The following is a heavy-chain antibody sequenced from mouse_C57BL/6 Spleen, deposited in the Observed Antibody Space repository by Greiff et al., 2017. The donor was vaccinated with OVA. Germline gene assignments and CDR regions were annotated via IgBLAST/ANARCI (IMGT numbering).Heavy chain of an antibody. D-gene: IGHD3-3*01. Sequence: EVHLVESGGGLVKPGGSLKLSCAASGFTFSNYTMSWVRQTPEKRLEWVATISGGGGNTYYPDSVKGRFTISRDNAKNTLYLQMSSLRSEDTALYYCARGAGRVFAYWGQGTLVTVSA. V-gene: IGHV5-9*01. J-gene: IGHJ3*01. CDR1: GFTFSNYT. CDR3: ARGAGRVFAY. CDR2: ISGGGGNT.